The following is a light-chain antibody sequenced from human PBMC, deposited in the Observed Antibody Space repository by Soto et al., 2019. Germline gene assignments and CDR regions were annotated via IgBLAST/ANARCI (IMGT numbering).Light chain of an antibody. CDR3: QQHSSHWT. Sequence: DIQMTQTPSTLSASVGDRVTLNCRASQNVNDYLAWYQQKPGKSPKVLIYDASTLESGVPSRFSGSGSGTEFTLTISGLQADDVATYYCQQHSSHWTFGQGTKVEVK. V-gene: IGKV1-5*01. CDR2: DAS. J-gene: IGKJ1*01. CDR1: QNVNDY.